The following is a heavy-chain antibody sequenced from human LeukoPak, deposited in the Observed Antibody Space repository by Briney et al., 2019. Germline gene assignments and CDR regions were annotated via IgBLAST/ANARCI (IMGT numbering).Heavy chain of an antibody. CDR2: INLVNGNT. CDR3: ARGRGTIGSNRDFYFYYYMDI. Sequence: ASVKVSCKASGYTFTNYAMHWVRLAPGQRLQWMGWINLVNGNTKYSQYFEGRVTITRDTSASTVYIELSSLRPDDMAVYYCARGRGTIGSNRDFYFYYYMDIWGNGTTVTVSS. D-gene: IGHD2-21*01. J-gene: IGHJ6*03. CDR1: GYTFTNYA. V-gene: IGHV1-3*03.